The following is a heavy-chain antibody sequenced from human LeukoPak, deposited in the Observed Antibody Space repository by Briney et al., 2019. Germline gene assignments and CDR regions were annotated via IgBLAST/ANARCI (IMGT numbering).Heavy chain of an antibody. J-gene: IGHJ6*02. Sequence: GESLKISCKGSGYSFTSYWIGWVRQMPGKGLEWMGIIYPGDSDTRYSPSFQGQVTISADKSISTAYLQWSSLKASDTAMYYCARRRDRGYGANYYYGMDVWGQGTTVTVSS. V-gene: IGHV5-51*01. CDR1: GYSFTSYW. CDR2: IYPGDSDT. D-gene: IGHD5-12*01. CDR3: ARRRDRGYGANYYYGMDV.